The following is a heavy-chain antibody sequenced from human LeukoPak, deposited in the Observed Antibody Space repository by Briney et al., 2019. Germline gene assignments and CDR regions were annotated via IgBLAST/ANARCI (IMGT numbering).Heavy chain of an antibody. V-gene: IGHV1-2*02. CDR2: INPNSGGT. J-gene: IGHJ4*02. Sequence: GASVKVSCKASGYTFTGYYMHWVRQAPGQGPEWMGWINPNSGGTNYAQKFQGRVTMTRDTSISTAYMELSRLRSDDTAVYYCARGHYYDSSGYYSLPDYWGQGTLVTVSS. CDR3: ARGHYYDSSGYYSLPDY. CDR1: GYTFTGYY. D-gene: IGHD3-22*01.